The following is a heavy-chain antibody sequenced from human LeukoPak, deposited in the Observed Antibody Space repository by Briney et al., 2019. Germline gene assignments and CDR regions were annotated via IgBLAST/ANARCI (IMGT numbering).Heavy chain of an antibody. Sequence: SETLSLTCTVSGGSISSYYWSWIRQPPGKGLEWIGYIYYSGSTNYNPSLKSRVTISVDTSKNQFSLKLSSVTAVDTAVYYCARGGYSYGRFDYWGQGTLVTVSS. J-gene: IGHJ4*02. CDR3: ARGGYSYGRFDY. CDR1: GGSISSYY. D-gene: IGHD5-18*01. V-gene: IGHV4-59*01. CDR2: IYYSGST.